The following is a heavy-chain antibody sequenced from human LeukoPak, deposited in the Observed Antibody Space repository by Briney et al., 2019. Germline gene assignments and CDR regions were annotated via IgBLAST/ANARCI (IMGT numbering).Heavy chain of an antibody. D-gene: IGHD2-21*01. CDR2: ISYDGSNK. V-gene: IGHV3-30*04. CDR1: GFTFSTYA. Sequence: GGSLRLSCAASGFTFSTYAMHWVRQAPGKGLEWVAVISYDGSNKYYADSVKGRFTISRDNSKNTLYLQMNSLRAEDTAVYYCAKDLPYLAYWGQGTLVTVSS. J-gene: IGHJ4*02. CDR3: AKDLPYLAY.